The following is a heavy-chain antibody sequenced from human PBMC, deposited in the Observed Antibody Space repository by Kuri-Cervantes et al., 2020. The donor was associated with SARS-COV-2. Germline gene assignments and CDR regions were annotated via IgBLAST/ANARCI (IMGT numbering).Heavy chain of an antibody. D-gene: IGHD2-2*01. V-gene: IGHV3-23*01. CDR1: GFTLTKYT. CDR3: EGKYQLLL. Sequence: GESLKISCVASGFTLTKYTMTWVRQAPGKALEWVSSISGSGSYIYYADSMKGRFTISRDNSRNTLYLQMNSLRAEDTAVYYCEGKYQLLLWGQGTLVTVSS. J-gene: IGHJ4*02. CDR2: ISGSGSYI.